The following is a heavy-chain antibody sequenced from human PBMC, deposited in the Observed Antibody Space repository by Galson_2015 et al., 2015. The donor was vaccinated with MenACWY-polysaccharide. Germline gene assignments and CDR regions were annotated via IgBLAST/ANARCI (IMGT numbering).Heavy chain of an antibody. J-gene: IGHJ1*01. D-gene: IGHD4-17*01. CDR3: ARDGPGGFGDSLPTC. V-gene: IGHV3-30-3*01. CDR2: ISYDGSNK. CDR1: GFTFSSYA. Sequence: SLRLSCAASGFTFSSYAMHWVRQAPGKGLEWVAVISYDGSNKYYADSVKGRFTISRDNSKNTLYLQMNSLRAEDTAVYYCARDGPGGFGDSLPTCWGQGPLFTVSS.